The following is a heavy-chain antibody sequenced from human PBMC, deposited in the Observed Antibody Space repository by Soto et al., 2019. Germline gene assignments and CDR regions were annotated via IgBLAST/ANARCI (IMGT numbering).Heavy chain of an antibody. V-gene: IGHV1-3*01. CDR3: ARDIPLLRYFDWSNGKTDEFDI. Sequence: ASVKVSCKASGYTFTSYAMHWVRQAPGQRLEWMGWINAGNGNTKYSQKFQGRVTITRDTSASTAYMELSSLRSEDTAVYYCARDIPLLRYFDWSNGKTDEFDIWCQGTMVTVSS. CDR1: GYTFTSYA. CDR2: INAGNGNT. J-gene: IGHJ3*02. D-gene: IGHD3-9*01.